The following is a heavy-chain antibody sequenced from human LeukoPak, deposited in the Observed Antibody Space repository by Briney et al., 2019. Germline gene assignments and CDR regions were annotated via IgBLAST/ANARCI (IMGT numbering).Heavy chain of an antibody. CDR1: GFTFSSYE. D-gene: IGHD1-26*01. CDR3: ARDAFSGIYSAPHYYFDY. V-gene: IGHV3-30-3*01. Sequence: GGSLRLSCAASGFTFSSYEMNWVRQAPGKGLEWVAVISNDGNNKYYADSVKGRFTISRDNSKNTLYLQMNSLRVEDTAVYYCARDAFSGIYSAPHYYFDYWGQGTLVTVSS. CDR2: ISNDGNNK. J-gene: IGHJ4*02.